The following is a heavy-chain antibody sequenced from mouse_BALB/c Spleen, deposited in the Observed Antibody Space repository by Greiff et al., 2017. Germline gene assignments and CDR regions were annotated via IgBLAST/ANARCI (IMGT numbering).Heavy chain of an antibody. Sequence: EVKLQESGGGLVQPGGSRKLSCAASGFTFSSYTMSWVRQTPEKRLEWVATISSGGSYTYYPDSVKGRFTISRDNAKNTLYLQMSSLKSEDTAMYYCTRVDDYDGFAYWGQGTLVTVSA. J-gene: IGHJ3*01. V-gene: IGHV5-6-4*01. CDR3: TRVDDYDGFAY. D-gene: IGHD2-4*01. CDR1: GFTFSSYT. CDR2: ISSGGSYT.